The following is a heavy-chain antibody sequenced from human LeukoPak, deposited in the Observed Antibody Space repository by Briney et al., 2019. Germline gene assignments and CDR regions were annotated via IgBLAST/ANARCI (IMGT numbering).Heavy chain of an antibody. CDR2: TYYRPKWYT. J-gene: IGHJ3*02. Sequence: SQTLSLTCAISGDSVSSNSAAWNWIRQSPSRGLEWLGRTYYRPKWYTDYAVSVKSRITINPDTSKSQFTLQLNSVTPEDTAVYFCIRGDLTFDTWGQGTMVTVSS. CDR1: GDSVSSNSAA. CDR3: IRGDLTFDT. V-gene: IGHV6-1*01.